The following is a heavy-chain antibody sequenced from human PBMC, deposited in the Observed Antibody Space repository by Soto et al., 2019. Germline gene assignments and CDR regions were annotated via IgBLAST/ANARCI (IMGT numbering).Heavy chain of an antibody. CDR2: IIPIFGTA. J-gene: IGHJ6*02. V-gene: IGHV1-69*13. D-gene: IGHD2-2*01. Sequence: VASVKVSCKASGGTFSSYAISWVRQAPGQGLEWMGGIIPIFGTANYAQKFQGRVTITADESTSTAYMELSSLRSEDTAVYYCARDTRFCSSTSCYGRLAYYGMDVWGEAPTVKVS. CDR3: ARDTRFCSSTSCYGRLAYYGMDV. CDR1: GGTFSSYA.